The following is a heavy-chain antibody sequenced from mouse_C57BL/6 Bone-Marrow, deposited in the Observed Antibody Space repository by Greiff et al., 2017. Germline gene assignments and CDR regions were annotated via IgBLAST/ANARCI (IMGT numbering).Heavy chain of an antibody. V-gene: IGHV1-64*01. CDR3: ATYGYDGGY. CDR1: GYTFTSYW. CDR2: IHPNSGST. D-gene: IGHD2-2*01. J-gene: IGHJ3*01. Sequence: QVQLQQPGPELVKPGASVKLSCKASGYTFTSYWMHWVKQRPGQGLEWIGMIHPNSGSTNYNETFKSKATLTVDKSSSTAYMQLSSLTSEDSAVYYCATYGYDGGYWGQGTLVTVSA.